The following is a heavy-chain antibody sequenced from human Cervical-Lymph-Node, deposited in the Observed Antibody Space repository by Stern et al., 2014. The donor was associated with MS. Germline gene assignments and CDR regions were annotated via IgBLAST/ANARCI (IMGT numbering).Heavy chain of an antibody. D-gene: IGHD2-2*01. Sequence: EMQLVESGGGLVKPGGSLRLSCAASGFMFSTYSMNWVRQAPGKGLEWVSSISSSGYYLYYADLMKGRITISRDNAKNSLYLQIDSLRVEDTAVYYCARTRLDIVVVPAAVGYYYGIDVWGQGTTVTVSS. J-gene: IGHJ6*02. CDR3: ARTRLDIVVVPAAVGYYYGIDV. CDR1: GFMFSTYS. CDR2: ISSSGYYL. V-gene: IGHV3-21*01.